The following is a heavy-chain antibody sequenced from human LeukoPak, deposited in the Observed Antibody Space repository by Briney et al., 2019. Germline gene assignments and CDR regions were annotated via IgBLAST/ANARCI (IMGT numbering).Heavy chain of an antibody. D-gene: IGHD6-25*01. CDR1: GVSLSTTGVG. CDR3: AHRPNRHTNGWDTGFFDY. J-gene: IGHJ4*02. V-gene: IGHV2-5*02. Sequence: SGPTLVNPTQALTLACTFSGVSLSTTGVGVGWIRQPPGKALEWLAFIYWDDDKRYSPSLRSRLTITKDPSNTHVFLTMTNMDPVDTATYYCAHRPNRHTNGWDTGFFDYWGQGILVTVSS. CDR2: IYWDDDK.